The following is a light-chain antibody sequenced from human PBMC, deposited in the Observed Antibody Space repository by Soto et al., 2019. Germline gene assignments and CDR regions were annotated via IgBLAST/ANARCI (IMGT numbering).Light chain of an antibody. V-gene: IGLV2-11*01. CDR2: DVS. J-gene: IGLJ1*01. Sequence: QSALTQPRSVSGSPGQSVTISCTGTSSDVGGYNYVSWYQQHPGKAPKLMIYDVSKRPSGVPDRFSGSKSGNTASLTISGLQAEDEADYYCCSYAGRGEVFGTGTQLTVL. CDR3: CSYAGRGEV. CDR1: SSDVGGYNY.